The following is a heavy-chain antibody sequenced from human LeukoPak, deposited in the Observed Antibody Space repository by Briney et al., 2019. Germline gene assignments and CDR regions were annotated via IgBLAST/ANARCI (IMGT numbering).Heavy chain of an antibody. D-gene: IGHD6-19*01. CDR3: ARSPSSSGWYADY. V-gene: IGHV1-2*02. J-gene: IGHJ4*02. Sequence: GASVKVSCKASGYTFTGYYMHWVRQAPGQGLEWMGWINPNSGGTNYAQKLQGRVTMTTDTSTNTAYMELRSLRSDDTAVYYCARSPSSSGWYADYWGQGTLVTVSS. CDR1: GYTFTGYY. CDR2: INPNSGGT.